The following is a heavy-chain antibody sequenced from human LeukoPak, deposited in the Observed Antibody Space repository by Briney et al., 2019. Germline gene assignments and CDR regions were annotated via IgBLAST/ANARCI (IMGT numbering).Heavy chain of an antibody. Sequence: ASVKVSCKASGYTFTSYGISWVRQAPGQGLERMGWISAYNGNTNYAQKLQGRVTMTTDTSTSTAYVELRSLRSDDTAVYYCARDPEDIVVVVAATPPLDYWGQGTLVTVSS. D-gene: IGHD2-15*01. CDR2: ISAYNGNT. V-gene: IGHV1-18*04. CDR3: ARDPEDIVVVVAATPPLDY. J-gene: IGHJ4*02. CDR1: GYTFTSYG.